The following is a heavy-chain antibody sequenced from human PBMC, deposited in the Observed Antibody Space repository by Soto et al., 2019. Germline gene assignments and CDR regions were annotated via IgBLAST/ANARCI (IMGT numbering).Heavy chain of an antibody. J-gene: IGHJ4*02. CDR2: VKSRNDGGTT. Sequence: GSLRLSCAASGFTFSNAWMSWVRQAAWKWLEWIGRVKSRNDGGTTAYAAPVKGRFTISRDDSKKMLFLHLNSLKTEDTALYYCTSIPRDYGDYDFWGQGTQVTVSS. CDR1: GFTFSNAW. V-gene: IGHV3-15*01. CDR3: TSIPRDYGDYDF. D-gene: IGHD4-17*01.